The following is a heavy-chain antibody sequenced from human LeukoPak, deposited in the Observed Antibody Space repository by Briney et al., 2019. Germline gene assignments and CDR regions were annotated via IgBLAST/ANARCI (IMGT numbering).Heavy chain of an antibody. V-gene: IGHV1-18*01. CDR1: GYTFTSYG. CDR3: ARAHYDSSGYTDGAFDI. Sequence: ASVKVSCKASGYTFTSYGISWVRQAPGQGLEWMGWISAYNGNTNYAQKLQGRVTMTTDTSTSTAYMELRSLRSDDTAVYYCARAHYDSSGYTDGAFDIWGQGTMVTVSS. CDR2: ISAYNGNT. D-gene: IGHD3-22*01. J-gene: IGHJ3*02.